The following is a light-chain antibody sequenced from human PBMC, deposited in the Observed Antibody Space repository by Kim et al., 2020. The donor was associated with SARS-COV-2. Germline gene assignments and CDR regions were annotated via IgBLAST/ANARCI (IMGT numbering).Light chain of an antibody. CDR1: RSHIGRGYD. V-gene: IGLV1-40*01. CDR2: GNS. Sequence: QRGPFSCTGSRSHIGRGYDVHWYQLLPGTAPQLLIYGNSHRPSGVPDRFSCSKSGTSASLAIAGLQAEDEADYYCQSYDSSLSGVVFGGGTQLTVL. CDR3: QSYDSSLSGVV. J-gene: IGLJ2*01.